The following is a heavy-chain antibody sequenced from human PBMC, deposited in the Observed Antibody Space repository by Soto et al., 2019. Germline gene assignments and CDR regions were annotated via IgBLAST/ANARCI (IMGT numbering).Heavy chain of an antibody. J-gene: IGHJ4*02. V-gene: IGHV3-15*07. CDR3: TTASRVFGSGIYFDY. Sequence: EVQLVESGGGLVKPGGSLRLSCAASGFTFSNAWMNWVHQAPGKGLEWVSRIKSKTDGGTTDYAAPVKGRFTISRDDSKNTLYLQMHSPKTEDTAVYYCTTASRVFGSGIYFDYWGQGTLVTVSS. D-gene: IGHD3-10*01. CDR2: IKSKTDGGTT. CDR1: GFTFSNAW.